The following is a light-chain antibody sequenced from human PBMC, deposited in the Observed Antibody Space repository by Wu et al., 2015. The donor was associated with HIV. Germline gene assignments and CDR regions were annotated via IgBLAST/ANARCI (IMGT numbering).Light chain of an antibody. Sequence: EIVLIQSPATLSLSPGETATLSCRASESISSYLAWYQQQPGQAPRLLIYDASNRATGIPARFSGSGSGTDFTLTISSLEPEDFAIYYCQQRSNWPTFGQGTKLQIK. V-gene: IGKV3-11*01. CDR2: DAS. CDR1: ESISSY. J-gene: IGKJ2*01. CDR3: QQRSNWPT.